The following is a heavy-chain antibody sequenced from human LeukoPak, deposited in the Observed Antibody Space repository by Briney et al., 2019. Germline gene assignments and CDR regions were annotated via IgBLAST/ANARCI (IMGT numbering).Heavy chain of an antibody. CDR2: INPNSGGT. D-gene: IGHD3-22*01. CDR1: GYTFTGYY. CDR3: ARDSSGYFHDFDY. V-gene: IGHV1-2*02. Sequence: ASVKVSCKASGYTFTGYYMHWVRQAPGQGLEWMGWINPNSGGTNYAQKFQGRVTMTRDTSISTAYMELSRLRSGDTAVYYCARDSSGYFHDFDYWGQGTLVTVSS. J-gene: IGHJ4*02.